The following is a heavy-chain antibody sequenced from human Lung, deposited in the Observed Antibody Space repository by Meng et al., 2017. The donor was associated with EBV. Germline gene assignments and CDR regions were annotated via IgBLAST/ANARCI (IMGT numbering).Heavy chain of an antibody. CDR2: IYHSGRT. CDR1: VGAISIRHR. V-gene: IGHV4-4*02. D-gene: IGHD2-2*01. J-gene: IGHJ4*02. CDR3: ARDPYATGCAG. Sequence: AVVMPSGDTALTDAVSVGAISIRHRWGLVRQPPGKGLEWIGEIYHSGRTNYNPSLRGRVTISLDKSKNQFSLTLRSVTAADTAVYYWARDPYATGCAGWGQGTLVTVSS.